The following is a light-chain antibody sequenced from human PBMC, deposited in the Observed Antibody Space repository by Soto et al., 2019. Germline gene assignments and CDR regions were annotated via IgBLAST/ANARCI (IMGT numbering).Light chain of an antibody. Sequence: DIQMTQSPSSLSASVGDRVTITCRARQSITYFNWYQQKPGKAPKLLIYSTSNLQSGVPSRFSGSGSGTDFTLTISSLQPEDFATYYCQRRHGTFGQGTKVEIK. CDR3: QRRHGT. CDR2: STS. CDR1: QSITY. V-gene: IGKV1-39*01. J-gene: IGKJ1*01.